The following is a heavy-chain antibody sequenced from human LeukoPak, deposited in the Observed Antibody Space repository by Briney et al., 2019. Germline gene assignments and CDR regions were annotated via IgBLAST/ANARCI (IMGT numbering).Heavy chain of an antibody. CDR3: VRDYWGLDY. CDR2: IRHRRDGYTT. Sequence: GGSLRLSCVASGFYFSDYYMDWVRQGPGKGLEWVGRIRHRRDGYTTDYAASVKGRFSISRDDSENSVYLQMNSLKTDDTALYYCVRDYWGLDYWGPGTLVTVSS. J-gene: IGHJ4*02. V-gene: IGHV3-72*01. D-gene: IGHD7-27*01. CDR1: GFYFSDYY.